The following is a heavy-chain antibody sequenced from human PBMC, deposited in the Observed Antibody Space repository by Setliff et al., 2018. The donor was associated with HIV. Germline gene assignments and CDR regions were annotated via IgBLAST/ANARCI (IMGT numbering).Heavy chain of an antibody. Sequence: KPSETLSLTCTISGGSFGVYRWSWIRQSAGRGLEWIGRIDSSGTTDYKPSLKGRVAISVDTSRNQFSLRVTSVTAADTAVYFCARDRHSSGLGSCGPWGPGILVTVSS. CDR2: IDSSGTT. V-gene: IGHV4-4*07. D-gene: IGHD3-10*01. J-gene: IGHJ5*02. CDR1: GGSFGVYR. CDR3: ARDRHSSGLGSCGP.